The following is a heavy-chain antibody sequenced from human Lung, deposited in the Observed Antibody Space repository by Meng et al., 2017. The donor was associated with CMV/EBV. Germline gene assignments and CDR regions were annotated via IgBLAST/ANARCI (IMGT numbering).Heavy chain of an antibody. D-gene: IGHD2-2*01. J-gene: IGHJ6*02. CDR3: ARTRIEVEPDGRKIKYYNYGMDV. V-gene: IGHV1-8*01. Sequence: ASVXVSXXASGYTFTTYDIHWVRQATGQGLEWMGWMNPNSGNTGYAQKFQGRVTLTRVTSINTAYMELSSLTSDDTAVYYCARTRIEVEPDGRKIKYYNYGMDVWGQGTXVTVSS. CDR2: MNPNSGNT. CDR1: GYTFTTYD.